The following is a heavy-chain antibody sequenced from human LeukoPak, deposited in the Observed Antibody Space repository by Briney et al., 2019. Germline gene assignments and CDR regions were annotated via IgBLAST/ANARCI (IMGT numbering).Heavy chain of an antibody. Sequence: PGGSLRLSCAASGFTVSSNYMSWVRQAPGKGLEWVSSISSSSIYIYYADSVKGRFTISRDDAKNSLYLQVNSLTAEDTAVYYCARDSVYSSAWSDYHHYGMDVWGQGTTVTVSS. J-gene: IGHJ6*02. D-gene: IGHD6-13*01. V-gene: IGHV3-21*01. CDR2: ISSSSIYI. CDR1: GFTVSSNY. CDR3: ARDSVYSSAWSDYHHYGMDV.